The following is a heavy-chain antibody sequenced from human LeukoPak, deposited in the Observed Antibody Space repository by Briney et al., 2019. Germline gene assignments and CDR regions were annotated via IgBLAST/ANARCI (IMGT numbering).Heavy chain of an antibody. Sequence: ASVKVSCKASGYTFTSYDINWVRQATGQGLEWMGGIIPIFGTADYAQKFQGRVTITADESTSTAYMELSSLRSEDTAVYYCAIPGVSDYWGQGTLVTVSS. J-gene: IGHJ4*02. CDR3: AIPGVSDY. CDR1: GYTFTSYD. V-gene: IGHV1-69*13. CDR2: IIPIFGTA.